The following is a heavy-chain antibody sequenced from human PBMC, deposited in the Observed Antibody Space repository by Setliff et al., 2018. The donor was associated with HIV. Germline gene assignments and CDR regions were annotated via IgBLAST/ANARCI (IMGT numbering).Heavy chain of an antibody. CDR2: IYYSGTT. V-gene: IGHV4-59*02. CDR3: ASREGFGELFEEY. D-gene: IGHD3-10*01. Sequence: SETLSLTCTVSGGSVRSHYWSWIRQSPVKGLEWIGYIYYSGTTNYNPSLKSRVTISVDTSKNQFSLKLSSVTAADTAVYYCASREGFGELFEEYWGQGTLVTVSS. J-gene: IGHJ4*02. CDR1: GGSVRSHY.